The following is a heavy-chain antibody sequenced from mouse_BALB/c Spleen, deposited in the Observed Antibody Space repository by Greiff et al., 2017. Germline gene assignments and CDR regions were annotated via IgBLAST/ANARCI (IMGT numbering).Heavy chain of an antibody. Sequence: QVQLQQSGAELMKPGASVKISCKATGYTFSSYWIEWVKQRPGHGLEWIGEILPGSGSTNYNEKFKGKATFTADTSSNTAYMQLSSLTSEDSAVYYCARQTARAGDYFDYWGQGTLVTVSA. D-gene: IGHD3-2*01. CDR1: GYTFSSYW. V-gene: IGHV1-9*01. J-gene: IGHJ3*01. CDR3: ARQTARAGDYFDY. CDR2: ILPGSGST.